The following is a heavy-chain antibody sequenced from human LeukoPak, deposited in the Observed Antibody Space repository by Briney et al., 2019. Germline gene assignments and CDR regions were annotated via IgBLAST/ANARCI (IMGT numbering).Heavy chain of an antibody. J-gene: IGHJ3*02. Sequence: PSETLSLTCTVSGDSISSGDYYWSWIRQPAGKGLEWIGRISSSGSTNYNPSLKSRVTISVDTSRNQFSLKLSSVTAADTAVYFCARGPYSYDSSGAFDIWGQGTMVTVSS. V-gene: IGHV4-61*02. D-gene: IGHD3-22*01. CDR2: ISSSGST. CDR1: GDSISSGDYY. CDR3: ARGPYSYDSSGAFDI.